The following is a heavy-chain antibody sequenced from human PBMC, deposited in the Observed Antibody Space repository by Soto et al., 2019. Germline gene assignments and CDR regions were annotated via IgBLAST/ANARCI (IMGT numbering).Heavy chain of an antibody. CDR2: INPNNGNT. CDR3: ARWAAPANDAFDI. CDR1: GYTFTSYY. D-gene: IGHD1-26*01. Sequence: ASVKVSCKASGYTFTSYYMHWVRQAPGQGLEWMGWINPNNGNTNYAQKFQGRVTMTRDTSTSTAYMELRSLRSDDTAVYYCARWAAPANDAFDIWGQGTMVTVSS. V-gene: IGHV1-2*02. J-gene: IGHJ3*02.